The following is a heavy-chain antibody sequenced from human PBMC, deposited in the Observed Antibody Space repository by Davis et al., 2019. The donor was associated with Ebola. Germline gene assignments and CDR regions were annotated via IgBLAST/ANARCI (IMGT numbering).Heavy chain of an antibody. Sequence: ASVKVSCKASAYTSTTYGISWVRQAPGQGLEWMGWINIYNGNTNYAQRLQGRVTMTTDTSTGTAYMELRSLRSDDTAVYFCARTSIVGTTTTASDIWGQGTKVTVSS. CDR3: ARTSIVGTTTTASDI. V-gene: IGHV1-18*01. CDR2: INIYNGNT. J-gene: IGHJ3*02. CDR1: AYTSTTYG. D-gene: IGHD1-26*01.